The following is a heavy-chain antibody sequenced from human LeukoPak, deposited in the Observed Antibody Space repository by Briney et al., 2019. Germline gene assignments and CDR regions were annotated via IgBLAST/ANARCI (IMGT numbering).Heavy chain of an antibody. CDR2: ISGSGGTT. CDR1: GFTFSSYN. D-gene: IGHD5-24*01. J-gene: IGHJ6*03. V-gene: IGHV3-48*01. Sequence: GGSLRLSCAASGFTFSSYNMNWVRLAPGKGLEWVSGISGSGGTTYYADSVKGRFTISRDNAKNSLYLQMNSLRAEDTAVYYCARDGEMATIGSPSHYMAVWGKGTTVTVSS. CDR3: ARDGEMATIGSPSHYMAV.